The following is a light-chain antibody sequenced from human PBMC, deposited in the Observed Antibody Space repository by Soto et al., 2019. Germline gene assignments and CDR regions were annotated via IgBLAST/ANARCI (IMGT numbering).Light chain of an antibody. Sequence: EIVLTQSPATLSLSPGERATLSYRASQSVSSYLAWYQQKPGQAPRLLIYDASNRATGIPARFSGSGSGTDFTLTISSLEPEDFAVYYCHQRSKWPLTFGGGTKVDI. V-gene: IGKV3-11*01. J-gene: IGKJ4*01. CDR1: QSVSSY. CDR2: DAS. CDR3: HQRSKWPLT.